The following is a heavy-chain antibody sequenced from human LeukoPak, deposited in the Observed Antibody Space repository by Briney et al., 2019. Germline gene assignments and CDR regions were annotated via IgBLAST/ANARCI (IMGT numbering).Heavy chain of an antibody. Sequence: ASVKVSCKASGYTFTGYYMHWVRQAPGQGLEWMGWINPNSGGTNYAQKFQGRVTMTRDTSTSTAYMELSRLRSDDTAVYYCARGRDIVATLVSHYWGQGTLVTVSS. CDR3: ARGRDIVATLVSHY. J-gene: IGHJ4*02. CDR1: GYTFTGYY. V-gene: IGHV1-2*02. CDR2: INPNSGGT. D-gene: IGHD5-12*01.